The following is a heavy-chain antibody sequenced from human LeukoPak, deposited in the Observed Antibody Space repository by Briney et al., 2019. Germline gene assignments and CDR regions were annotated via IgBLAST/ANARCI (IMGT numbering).Heavy chain of an antibody. J-gene: IGHJ6*03. V-gene: IGHV1-2*02. Sequence: GSSVKVSCKASGGTFSSYAISWVRQAPGQGLEWMGWINPNSGGTNYAQKFQGRVTMTRDTSISTAYMELSRLRSDDTAVYYCARGPWNYYYMDVWGKGTTVTVSS. CDR2: INPNSGGT. CDR1: GGTFSSYA. D-gene: IGHD5-12*01. CDR3: ARGPWNYYYMDV.